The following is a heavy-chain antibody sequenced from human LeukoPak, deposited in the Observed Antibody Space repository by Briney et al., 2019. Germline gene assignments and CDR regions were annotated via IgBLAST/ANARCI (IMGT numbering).Heavy chain of an antibody. CDR3: ARLASSGFLGAFDI. CDR1: GGSISNYH. V-gene: IGHV4-59*08. D-gene: IGHD6-19*01. Sequence: SETLSLTCTVSGGSISNYHWSWMRQPPGKGLEWIGYVDYSGSTNYSPSLKSRVTISVDTSKNQFSLKLSSVTAADTAVYYCARLASSGFLGAFDIWGQGTMVTVSS. CDR2: VDYSGST. J-gene: IGHJ3*02.